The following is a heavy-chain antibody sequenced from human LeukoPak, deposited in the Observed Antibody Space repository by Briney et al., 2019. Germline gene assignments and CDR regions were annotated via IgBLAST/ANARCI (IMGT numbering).Heavy chain of an antibody. CDR2: IYHSGST. CDR3: ARIYSSSWFLNWFDP. J-gene: IGHJ5*02. V-gene: IGHV4-59*08. Sequence: SETLSLTCTVSGGSISSYYWSWIRQPPGKGLECIGTIYHSGSTYYNPSLKSRVTISVDTSKNQFSLKLNSVTAADTAVYYCARIYSSSWFLNWFDPWGQGTLVTVSS. CDR1: GGSISSYY. D-gene: IGHD6-13*01.